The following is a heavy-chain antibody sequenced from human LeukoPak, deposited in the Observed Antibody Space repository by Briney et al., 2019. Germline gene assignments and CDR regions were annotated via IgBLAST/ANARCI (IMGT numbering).Heavy chain of an antibody. CDR3: VRGGVEVGVSIDY. J-gene: IGHJ4*02. CDR1: GGSFSGYY. D-gene: IGHD1-26*01. Sequence: SETLSLTCAVYGGSFSGYYWSWIRQPPGKGLEWIGEINHSGSTNYNPSLKSRVTISVDTSKNQFSLKLSSVTAADTAVYYCVRGGVEVGVSIDYWGQGTLVTVSS. V-gene: IGHV4-34*01. CDR2: INHSGST.